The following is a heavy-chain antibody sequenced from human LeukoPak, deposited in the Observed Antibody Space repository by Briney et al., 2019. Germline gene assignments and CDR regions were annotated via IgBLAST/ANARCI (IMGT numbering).Heavy chain of an antibody. Sequence: SSETLTLTCTVSGGSISSGDYYWSWIRQPPGEGLEWIGYVYYSGSTYYNPSLKSRVTISIDTSKNQFSLKVSSVTATDTAVYYCASRAAARFDPWGQGTLVTVSS. V-gene: IGHV4-30-4*01. J-gene: IGHJ5*02. D-gene: IGHD6-13*01. CDR3: ASRAAARFDP. CDR1: GGSISSGDYY. CDR2: VYYSGST.